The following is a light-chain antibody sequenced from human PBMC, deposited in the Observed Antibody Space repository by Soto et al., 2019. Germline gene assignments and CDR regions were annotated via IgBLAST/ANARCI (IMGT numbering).Light chain of an antibody. V-gene: IGLV1-44*01. J-gene: IGLJ3*02. Sequence: QSVLTQPPSASGTPGQRVTISCSGSNSNIGSNTVNWYQQFPGAAPKLLVYSSNLRPSGVPDRFSGSKSGTSASLAISGHQSEDESDYYCAAWDGSLNGVVFGGGTKLTVL. CDR2: SSN. CDR3: AAWDGSLNGVV. CDR1: NSNIGSNT.